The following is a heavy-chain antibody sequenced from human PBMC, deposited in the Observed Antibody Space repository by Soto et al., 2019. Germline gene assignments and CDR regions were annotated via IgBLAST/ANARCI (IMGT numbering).Heavy chain of an antibody. CDR3: ASIAAPPEDFDY. CDR2: IWYDGSNK. D-gene: IGHD6-6*01. CDR1: GFTFSSYG. J-gene: IGHJ4*02. Sequence: QVQLVESGGGVVQPGRSLRLSCAASGFTFSSYGMHWVRQAPGKGLEWVAVIWYDGSNKYYADSVKGRFTISRDNSKNTLYLQMNSLRAEDTAVYYCASIAAPPEDFDYWGQGTLVTVSS. V-gene: IGHV3-33*01.